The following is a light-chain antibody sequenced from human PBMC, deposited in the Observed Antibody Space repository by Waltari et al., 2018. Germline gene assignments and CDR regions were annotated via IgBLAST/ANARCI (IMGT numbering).Light chain of an antibody. CDR2: EVI. Sequence: QSALTQPASVSGAPAQPITNSCTGPTSDVGDYALVTWYQQHPGKAPNLLICEVIHRPSGVSSRFSGSKSGNTASLTISGLQAEDEADYYCCSYAGRGTYVFGSGTKVTVL. CDR3: CSYAGRGTYV. CDR1: TSDVGDYAL. V-gene: IGLV2-23*02. J-gene: IGLJ1*01.